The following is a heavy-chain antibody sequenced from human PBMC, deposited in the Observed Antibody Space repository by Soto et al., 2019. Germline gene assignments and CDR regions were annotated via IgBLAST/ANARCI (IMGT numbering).Heavy chain of an antibody. D-gene: IGHD1-26*01. Sequence: QLVESGGGVVQSGRSLRLSCAASGYTFSNYGMHWVRQAPGKGLEWVAVTSYDGSNKYYADSVKGRFTISRDNSKNTVYLQMNSLRDDDTAVYYCAKWGVGGYGMDVWGQGTTVTVSS. V-gene: IGHV3-30*18. J-gene: IGHJ6*02. CDR3: AKWGVGGYGMDV. CDR1: GYTFSNYG. CDR2: TSYDGSNK.